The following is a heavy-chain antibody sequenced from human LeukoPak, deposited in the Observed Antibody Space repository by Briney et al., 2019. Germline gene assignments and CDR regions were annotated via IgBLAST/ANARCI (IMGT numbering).Heavy chain of an antibody. Sequence: ASVKVSCKASGYTFTGYYMHWVRQAPGQGLEWMGWINPNSGGTNYAQKFQGRVTMTRDTSISTAYMELSRLRSDDTAVYYCARVGYYYDTPHGAFDIRGQGTMVTVSS. J-gene: IGHJ3*02. V-gene: IGHV1-2*02. CDR1: GYTFTGYY. D-gene: IGHD3-22*01. CDR2: INPNSGGT. CDR3: ARVGYYYDTPHGAFDI.